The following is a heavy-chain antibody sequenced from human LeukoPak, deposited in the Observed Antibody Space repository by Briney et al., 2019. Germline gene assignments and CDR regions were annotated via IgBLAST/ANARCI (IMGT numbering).Heavy chain of an antibody. J-gene: IGHJ4*02. CDR3: ARTSSDWPYYFDY. V-gene: IGHV4-34*01. CDR2: INHSGST. CDR1: GGSFSGYY. D-gene: IGHD6-19*01. Sequence: SETLSLTCAVYGGSFSGYYWSWIRQPPGKGLEWIGEINHSGSTNYNPSLKSRVTISVDTSKNQFSLKLSSVTAADTAVYYCARTSSDWPYYFDYWGQGTLVTVSS.